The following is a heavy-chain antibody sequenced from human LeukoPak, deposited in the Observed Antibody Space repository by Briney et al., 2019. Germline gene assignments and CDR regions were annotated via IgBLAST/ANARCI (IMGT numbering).Heavy chain of an antibody. Sequence: PSETLSLTCTVSGGAFSGNTYYWGWIRQPPGKGLEWIGSIYYSGSTYYNPSLKSRVTMSVDTSKKQFSLKLTSVTAADTAVYYCARHEAPVYCGSTDCYALGWFDPWGQGTLVSVSS. CDR2: IYYSGST. V-gene: IGHV4-39*01. J-gene: IGHJ5*02. D-gene: IGHD2-2*01. CDR1: GGAFSGNTYY. CDR3: ARHEAPVYCGSTDCYALGWFDP.